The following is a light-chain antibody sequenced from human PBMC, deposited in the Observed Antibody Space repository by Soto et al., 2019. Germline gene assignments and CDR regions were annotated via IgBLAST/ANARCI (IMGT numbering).Light chain of an antibody. CDR2: KAS. CDR3: QQYNNYGLWT. CDR1: QGVSSW. V-gene: IGKV1-5*03. J-gene: IGKJ1*01. Sequence: DIQMTQSPSTLSASVGDRVTITCRATQGVSSWSAWYQQKPGKAPKLLIYKASSLESGVPSRFSGSGSGAEFTLTISSLQPDDFATYYCQQYNNYGLWTFGQGTKVEIK.